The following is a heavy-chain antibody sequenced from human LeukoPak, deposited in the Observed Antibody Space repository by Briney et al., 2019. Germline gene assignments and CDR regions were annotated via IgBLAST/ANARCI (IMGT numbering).Heavy chain of an antibody. CDR1: GGSFSSYY. D-gene: IGHD1-1*01. J-gene: IGHJ5*02. CDR3: ARGGRWDNWNRLDP. V-gene: IGHV4-34*01. CDR2: INHSGST. Sequence: PSETLSLTCAVYGGSFSSYYWNWIRQPPGKGLEWIGEINHSGSTNYNPSLKSRVSISVDTSKNQVSLKLTSVTAADTAVYYCARGGRWDNWNRLDPWGQGTLVTVSS.